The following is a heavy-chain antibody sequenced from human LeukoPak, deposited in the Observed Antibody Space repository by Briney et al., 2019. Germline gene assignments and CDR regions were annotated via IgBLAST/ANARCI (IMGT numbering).Heavy chain of an antibody. V-gene: IGHV3-48*04. D-gene: IGHD6-19*01. Sequence: GGSLRLTCAASGFTFSGYSMNWVRQAPGKGLEWVSYITGSSGTIYYADSVKGRFTISRDNAKNSLFLQMNSLRAEDTAVYYCARGEGTSVAARYLYYYMDVWGKGTTVTVSS. CDR3: ARGEGTSVAARYLYYYMDV. CDR1: GFTFSGYS. J-gene: IGHJ6*03. CDR2: ITGSSGTI.